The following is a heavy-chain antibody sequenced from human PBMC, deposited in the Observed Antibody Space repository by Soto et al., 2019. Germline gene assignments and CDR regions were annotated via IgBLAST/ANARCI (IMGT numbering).Heavy chain of an antibody. Sequence: SETLSLTCTVSGGSISSGGYYWSWIRQHPGKGLEWIGYIYYSGSTYYNPSLKSRVTISVDTSKNQFSLKLSSATAADTAVYYCARGRLGESYATDVWGQGTTVTLS. V-gene: IGHV4-31*03. CDR3: ARGRLGESYATDV. D-gene: IGHD3-10*01. CDR2: IYYSGST. CDR1: GGSISSGGYY. J-gene: IGHJ6*02.